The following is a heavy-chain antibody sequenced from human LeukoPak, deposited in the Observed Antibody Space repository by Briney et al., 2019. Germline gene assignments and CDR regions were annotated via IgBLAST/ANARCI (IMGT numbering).Heavy chain of an antibody. Sequence: TGGSLRLSCAASGFTFSNYALNWVRQAPGKGLEWVSAISGSDGSTWYADSVKGRFTISRDTSKNTVYLQMNSLRDEDTAVFYCVARGLSSDYWGQGTLVTVSS. V-gene: IGHV3-23*01. CDR3: VARGLSSDY. CDR2: ISGSDGST. J-gene: IGHJ4*02. CDR1: GFTFSNYA.